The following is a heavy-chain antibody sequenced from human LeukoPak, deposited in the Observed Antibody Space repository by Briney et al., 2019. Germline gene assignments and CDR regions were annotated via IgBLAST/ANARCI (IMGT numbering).Heavy chain of an antibody. D-gene: IGHD6-13*01. CDR3: ATIQPLYSSSWPFDY. CDR1: GYTLTELS. CDR2: FDPEDGET. Sequence: ASVKVSCKVSGYTLTELSMHWVRQAPGKGVEWMGGFDPEDGETIYAQKFQGRVTMTEDTSTDTAYMELSSLRSEDTAVYYCATIQPLYSSSWPFDYWGQGTLVTVSS. J-gene: IGHJ4*02. V-gene: IGHV1-24*01.